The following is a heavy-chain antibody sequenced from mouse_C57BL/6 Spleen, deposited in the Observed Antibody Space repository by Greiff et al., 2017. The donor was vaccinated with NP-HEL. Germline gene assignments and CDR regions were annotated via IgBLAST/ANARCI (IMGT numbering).Heavy chain of an antibody. J-gene: IGHJ3*01. CDR1: GYSFTGYY. CDR2: INPSTGGT. Sequence: EVKLMESGPELVKPGASVKISCKASGYSFTGYYMNWVKQSPEKSLEWIGEINPSTGGTTYNQKFKAKATLTVDKSSSTAYMQLKSLTSEDSAVYYCASHYSNYVWFAYWGQGTLVTVSA. D-gene: IGHD2-5*01. CDR3: ASHYSNYVWFAY. V-gene: IGHV1-42*01.